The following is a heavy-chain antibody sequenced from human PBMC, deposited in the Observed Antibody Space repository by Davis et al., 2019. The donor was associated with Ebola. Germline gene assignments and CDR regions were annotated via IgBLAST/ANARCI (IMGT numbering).Heavy chain of an antibody. CDR1: GFTFSSYA. V-gene: IGHV3-64D*08. J-gene: IGHJ6*02. CDR2: ISSNGGST. Sequence: GESLKISCSASGFTFSSYAMHWVRQAPGKGLEYVSAISSNGGSTYYADSVKGRFTISRDNSKNTLYLQMSSLRAEDTAVYYCVKEKIAARAHYYYYGMDVWGQGTTVTVSS. D-gene: IGHD6-6*01. CDR3: VKEKIAARAHYYYYGMDV.